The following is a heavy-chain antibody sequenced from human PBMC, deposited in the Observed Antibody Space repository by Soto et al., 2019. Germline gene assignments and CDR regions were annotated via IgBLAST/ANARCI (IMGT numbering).Heavy chain of an antibody. CDR2: IDPSDSYT. D-gene: IGHD2-8*01. Sequence: GESLKISCKGSGYRFTTYWINWVRQMPGKGLEWMGRIDPSDSYTNYSPSFQGQVTISADKSISTAYLQWSSLKASDTAMYYCARHTLAGTRYYGMDVWGQGTKVTVSS. V-gene: IGHV5-10-1*04. CDR1: GYRFTTYW. CDR3: ARHTLAGTRYYGMDV. J-gene: IGHJ6*02.